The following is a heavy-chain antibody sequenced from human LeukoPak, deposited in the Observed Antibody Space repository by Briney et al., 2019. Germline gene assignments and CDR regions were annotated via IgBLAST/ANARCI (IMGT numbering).Heavy chain of an antibody. D-gene: IGHD6-13*01. Sequence: GGSLRLSCAASGFTFSDYYMTWVRQAPGKGLEWLSYISGSGSYTNYADSVKGRFTTSRDNAKNSLYLQMNSLRAEDTAVYYCARVGSIAAAGTPDYWGQGTLVTVSS. CDR1: GFTFSDYY. J-gene: IGHJ4*02. CDR3: ARVGSIAAAGTPDY. CDR2: ISGSGSYT. V-gene: IGHV3-11*06.